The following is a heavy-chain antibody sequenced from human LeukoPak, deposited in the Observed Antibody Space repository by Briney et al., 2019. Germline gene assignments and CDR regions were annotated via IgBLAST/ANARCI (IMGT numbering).Heavy chain of an antibody. Sequence: GASVKVSCKASGYTFTSYGISWVRQAPGQGLEWMGWISAYNGNTNYAQKLQGRVTMTTDTSTSTAYMELRSLRSDDTAVYYCARVSFNQDIAVVVAASHFDYWGQGTLVTVSS. CDR2: ISAYNGNT. D-gene: IGHD2-15*01. CDR1: GYTFTSYG. CDR3: ARVSFNQDIAVVVAASHFDY. V-gene: IGHV1-18*04. J-gene: IGHJ4*02.